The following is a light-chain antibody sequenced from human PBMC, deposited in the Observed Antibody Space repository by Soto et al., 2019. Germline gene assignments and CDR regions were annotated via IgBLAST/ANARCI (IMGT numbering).Light chain of an antibody. Sequence: EVVLTQSPGTLSLSPGERATLSCRASQNLNHNYFAWYQHKPGQGPRLLIYGISTRAAGIPQEFSGSGTGTDLTLTISRMELEDLGVYYCQEYDAFPLMVGPGP. CDR2: GIS. J-gene: IGKJ3*01. CDR3: QEYDAFPLM. V-gene: IGKV3-20*01. CDR1: QNLNHNY.